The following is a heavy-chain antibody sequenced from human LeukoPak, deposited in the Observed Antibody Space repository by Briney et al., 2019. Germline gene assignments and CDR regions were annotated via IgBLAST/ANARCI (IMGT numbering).Heavy chain of an antibody. Sequence: GGSLRLSCAASGFTFSSYAMSWVRQAPGKGLEWVSAISGSGGSTYYADSVKGRSTISRDNSKNTLYLQMNSLRAEDTAVYYCAKLRPMIVVVITEGYFDYWGQGTLVTVSS. V-gene: IGHV3-23*01. D-gene: IGHD3-22*01. CDR3: AKLRPMIVVVITEGYFDY. CDR1: GFTFSSYA. CDR2: ISGSGGST. J-gene: IGHJ4*02.